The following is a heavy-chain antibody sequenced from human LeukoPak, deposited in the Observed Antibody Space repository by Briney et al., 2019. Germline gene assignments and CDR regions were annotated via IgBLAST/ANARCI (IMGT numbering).Heavy chain of an antibody. V-gene: IGHV3-74*01. CDR2: INSDGSST. CDR3: ARDVGVLLWFGEDSYMDV. CDR1: GFTFSSYW. J-gene: IGHJ6*03. Sequence: QSGGSLRLSCAASGFTFSSYWMHWVRHAPGKGLVWVSRINSDGSSTSYADSVKGRFTISRDNAKNTLYLQMNSLRAEDTAVYYCARDVGVLLWFGEDSYMDVWGKGTTVTISS. D-gene: IGHD3-10*01.